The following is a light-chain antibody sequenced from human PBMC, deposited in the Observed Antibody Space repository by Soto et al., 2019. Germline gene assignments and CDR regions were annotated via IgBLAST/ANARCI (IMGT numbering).Light chain of an antibody. V-gene: IGKV3-20*01. CDR1: QRISSIY. J-gene: IGKJ4*01. Sequence: EIGLTQSPGTLSLSPWEGATLSCRASQRISSIYLAWDQQSPGQAPRLFIYGASKRGPGIPDRFSGSGSVTDFTLTISRLHTEEFSVYYCEHYGSSITFGGGTNVEIK. CDR3: EHYGSSIT. CDR2: GAS.